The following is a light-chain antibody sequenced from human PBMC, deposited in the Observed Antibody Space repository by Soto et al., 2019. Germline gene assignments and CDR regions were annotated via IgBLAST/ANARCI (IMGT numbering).Light chain of an antibody. CDR2: AVT. V-gene: IGLV2-11*01. CDR1: SSEVGGYKF. J-gene: IGLJ1*01. Sequence: QSALTQPPSVSGSPGESVTISCTGASSEVGGYKFVSWYQQYPGKAPRLLIYAVTKRPSTVPDRFSGAKSGNTAFLNISGLQTEDEADYYCCPYAGSKIFDVFGSGTKVTVL. CDR3: CPYAGSKIFDV.